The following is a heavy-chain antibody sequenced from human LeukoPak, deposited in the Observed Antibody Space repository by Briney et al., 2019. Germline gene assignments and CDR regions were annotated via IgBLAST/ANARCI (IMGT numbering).Heavy chain of an antibody. CDR3: ARVNSSGWYVSGAFDI. CDR1: GGSISSYY. V-gene: IGHV4-59*12. J-gene: IGHJ3*02. Sequence: SETLSLTCTVSGGSISSYYWSWIRQPPGKGLEWIGYIYYSGSTYYNPSLKSRVTISVDTSKNQFSLKLSSVTAADTAVYYCARVNSSGWYVSGAFDIWGQGTMVTVSS. D-gene: IGHD6-19*01. CDR2: IYYSGST.